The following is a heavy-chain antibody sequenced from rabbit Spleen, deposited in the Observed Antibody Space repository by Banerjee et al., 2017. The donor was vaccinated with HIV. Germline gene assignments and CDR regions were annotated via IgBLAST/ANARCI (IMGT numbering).Heavy chain of an antibody. J-gene: IGHJ6*01. Sequence: QEQLVESGGGLVQPEGSLKLSCTASGFSLSNGYWISWVRQAPGKGLEWIARIYSDNSGSTNYASWVNGRFTISKTSPTTVTLQMTSLTVADTATYFCGKGWGGGCDLWGPGTLVTVS. CDR1: GFSLSNGYW. CDR3: GKGWGGGCDL. D-gene: IGHD3-1*01. V-gene: IGHV1S45*01. CDR2: IYSDNSGST.